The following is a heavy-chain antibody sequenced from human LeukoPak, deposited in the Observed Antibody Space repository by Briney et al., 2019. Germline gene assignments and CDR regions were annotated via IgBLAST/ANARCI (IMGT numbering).Heavy chain of an antibody. Sequence: GGSLRLSCAASGFTFSRYSMNWVRQAPGKGLEWVSSISISSNYIYYPDSLKGRFTISRDNAKNSLYLQMNSLRVEDTAFYYCARNFGGGDRSGPYYWGQGTLVTVSS. CDR1: GFTFSRYS. D-gene: IGHD3-22*01. CDR2: ISISSNYI. V-gene: IGHV3-21*04. CDR3: ARNFGGGDRSGPYY. J-gene: IGHJ4*02.